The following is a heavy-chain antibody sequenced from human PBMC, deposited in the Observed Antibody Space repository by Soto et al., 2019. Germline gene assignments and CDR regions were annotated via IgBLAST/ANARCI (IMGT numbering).Heavy chain of an antibody. CDR3: ARDRGYSGYEGYYYYGMDV. CDR1: GYTFTSYG. CDR2: ISAYNGNT. D-gene: IGHD5-12*01. V-gene: IGHV1-18*04. J-gene: IGHJ6*02. Sequence: ASVKVSCKASGYTFTSYGISWVRQAPGQGLEWMGWISAYNGNTNYAQKLQGRVTVTTDTSTSTAYMELRSLRSDDTAVYYCARDRGYSGYEGYYYYGMDVWGQGTTVTVSS.